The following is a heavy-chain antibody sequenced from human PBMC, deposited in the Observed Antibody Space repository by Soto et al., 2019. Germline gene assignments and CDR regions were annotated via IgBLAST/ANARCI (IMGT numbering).Heavy chain of an antibody. D-gene: IGHD6-25*01. CDR3: ARHWRPLASGIPFDP. Sequence: PSETLSLTCTVSGGSISSYYWSWIRQPPGKGLEWIGYIYYSGSTNYNPSLKSRVTISVDTSKDQFSLRLSSVIAADTAVYYCARHWRPLASGIPFDPWGQGTLVTVSS. J-gene: IGHJ5*02. V-gene: IGHV4-59*08. CDR2: IYYSGST. CDR1: GGSISSYY.